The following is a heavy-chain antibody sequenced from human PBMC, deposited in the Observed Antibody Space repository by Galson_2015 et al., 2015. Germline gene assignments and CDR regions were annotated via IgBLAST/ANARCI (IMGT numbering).Heavy chain of an antibody. CDR1: GGSISSYY. V-gene: IGHV4-59*08. J-gene: IGHJ5*02. Sequence: SETLSLTCTVSGGSISSYYWSWIRQPPGKGLEWIGYIYCSGSTNYNPSLKSRVTISVDTSKNQFSLKLSSVTAADTAVYYCARGGGIAAINWFDPWGQGTLVTVSS. CDR3: ARGGGIAAINWFDP. CDR2: IYCSGST. D-gene: IGHD6-13*01.